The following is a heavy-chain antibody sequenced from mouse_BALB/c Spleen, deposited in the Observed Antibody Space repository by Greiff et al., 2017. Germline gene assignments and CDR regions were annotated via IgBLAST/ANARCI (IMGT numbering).Heavy chain of an antibody. J-gene: IGHJ1*01. Sequence: VQLQQSGPELVKPGASVKISCKASGYSFTGYYMHWVKQSHVKSLEWIGRINPYNGATSYNQNFKDKASLTVDKSSSTAYMELHSLTSEDSAVYYCARSDDGYWYFDVWGAGTTVTVSS. V-gene: IGHV1-31*01. CDR3: ARSDDGYWYFDV. CDR2: INPYNGAT. CDR1: GYSFTGYY. D-gene: IGHD2-3*01.